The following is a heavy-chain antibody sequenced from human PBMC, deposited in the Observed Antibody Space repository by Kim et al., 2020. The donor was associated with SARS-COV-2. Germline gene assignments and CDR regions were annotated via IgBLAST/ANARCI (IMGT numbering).Heavy chain of an antibody. Sequence: GGSLRLSCAASGFTFSTHVMAWVRQAPGKGLESVSTIGTGGDTYYAKSVQGRFTISRDNSKDMLYLQMNSLGAEDTALYYCTRRLNFAVVDWGQGSLVTVSS. D-gene: IGHD2-15*01. CDR3: TRRLNFAVVD. CDR1: GFTFSTHV. J-gene: IGHJ4*02. V-gene: IGHV3-23*01. CDR2: IGTGGDT.